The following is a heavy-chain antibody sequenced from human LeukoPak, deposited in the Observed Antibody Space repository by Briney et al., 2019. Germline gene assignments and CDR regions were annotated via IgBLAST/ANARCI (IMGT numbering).Heavy chain of an antibody. V-gene: IGHV1-3*01. CDR3: ARVGSSSTVTSYYYGMDV. D-gene: IGHD4-17*01. Sequence: ASVKVSCKASGYTFTSYAMHWVRQAPGQRLEWMGWINAGNGNTKYSQKFQGRVTITRDTSAGTAYMELSSLRSEDTAVYYCARVGSSSTVTSYYYGMDVWGQGTTVTVSS. J-gene: IGHJ6*02. CDR2: INAGNGNT. CDR1: GYTFTSYA.